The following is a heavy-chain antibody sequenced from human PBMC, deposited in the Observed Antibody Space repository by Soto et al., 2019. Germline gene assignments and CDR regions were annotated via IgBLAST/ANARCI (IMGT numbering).Heavy chain of an antibody. CDR1: GFSFSTTGVG. V-gene: IGHV2-5*02. J-gene: IGHJ4*02. Sequence: QITLKESGPTLVKPTQTLTLTCTFSGFSFSTTGVGVGWIRQPPGKALEWLALIYWDDDKRYSPSLKSRLTITKDTSKNQVVLTMTNMDPVDTATYYCAHRQAQGIGLAGTFDSWGQGPLVTVSS. D-gene: IGHD6-19*01. CDR3: AHRQAQGIGLAGTFDS. CDR2: IYWDDDK.